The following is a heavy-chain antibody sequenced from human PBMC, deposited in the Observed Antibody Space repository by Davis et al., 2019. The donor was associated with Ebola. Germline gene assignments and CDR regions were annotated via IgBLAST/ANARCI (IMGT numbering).Heavy chain of an antibody. J-gene: IGHJ6*02. CDR1: GYTFTSYG. D-gene: IGHD6-19*01. CDR3: ARDYSSGWYYYYGMDV. Sequence: ASVKVSCKASGYTFTSYGISWVRQAPGQRLEWMGWISAYNGNTNYAQKLQGRVTMTTDTSTSTAYMELRSLRSDDTAVYYCARDYSSGWYYYYGMDVWGQGTTVTVSS. CDR2: ISAYNGNT. V-gene: IGHV1-18*01.